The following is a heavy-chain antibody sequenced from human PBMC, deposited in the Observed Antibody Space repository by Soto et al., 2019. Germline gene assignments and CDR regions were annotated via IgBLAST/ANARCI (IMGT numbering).Heavy chain of an antibody. CDR2: IYYSGST. J-gene: IGHJ4*02. V-gene: IGHV4-31*03. Sequence: QVQLQESGPGLVKPSQTLSLTCTVSGGSISSGGYYWSWIRQHPGKGLEWIGYIYYSGSTYYNPSLKSRVTISVDTSKNQFSLKLSSVTAADTAVYYCAIGRIVATPSSSVQYYFDYWGQGTLVTVSS. CDR1: GGSISSGGYY. CDR3: AIGRIVATPSSSVQYYFDY. D-gene: IGHD5-12*01.